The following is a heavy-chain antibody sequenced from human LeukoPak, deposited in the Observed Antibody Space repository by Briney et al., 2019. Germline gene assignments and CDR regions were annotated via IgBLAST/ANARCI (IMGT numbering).Heavy chain of an antibody. CDR3: ARATLGYCSSTSCSAPQYFQC. Sequence: SETLSLTCTVSGGSISSYYWSWIRQPPGKGLEWIGYIYYSGSTNYNPSLKSRVTISVDTPKNQFSLKLSSVTAADTAVYYCARATLGYCSSTSCSAPQYFQCWGQGTLVTVSS. CDR1: GGSISSYY. V-gene: IGHV4-59*08. CDR2: IYYSGST. J-gene: IGHJ1*01. D-gene: IGHD2-2*01.